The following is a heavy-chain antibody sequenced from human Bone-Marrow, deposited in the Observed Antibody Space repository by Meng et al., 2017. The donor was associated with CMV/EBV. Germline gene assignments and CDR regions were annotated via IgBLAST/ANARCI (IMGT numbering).Heavy chain of an antibody. CDR1: GFTFSSYS. CDR3: ARAATGTTEEDDY. J-gene: IGHJ4*02. CDR2: ISSSSSYT. Sequence: GESLKISCAASGFTFSSYSMNWVRQAPGKGLEWVSSISSSSSYTYYADSVKGRFTISRDNAKNSLYLQMNSLRAEDTAVYYCARAATGTTEEDDYWGQGTLVTVSS. D-gene: IGHD1-7*01. V-gene: IGHV3-21*01.